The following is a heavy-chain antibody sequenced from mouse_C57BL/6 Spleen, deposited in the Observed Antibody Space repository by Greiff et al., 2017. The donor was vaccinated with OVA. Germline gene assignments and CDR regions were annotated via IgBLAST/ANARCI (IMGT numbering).Heavy chain of an antibody. J-gene: IGHJ2*01. CDR3: TRSGYYGSSPYYFDY. D-gene: IGHD1-1*01. CDR1: GYTFTDYE. CDR2: IDPETGGT. Sequence: VQLQQSGAELVRPGASVTLSCKASGYTFTDYEMHWVKQTPVHGLEWIGAIDPETGGTAYNQKFKGKAILTADKSSSTAYMELRSLTSEDSAFYYCTRSGYYGSSPYYFDYGGQGTTLTVSS. V-gene: IGHV1-15*01.